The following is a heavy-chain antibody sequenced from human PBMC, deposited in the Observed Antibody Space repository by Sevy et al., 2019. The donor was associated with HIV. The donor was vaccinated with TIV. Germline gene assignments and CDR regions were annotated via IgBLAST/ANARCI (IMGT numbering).Heavy chain of an antibody. CDR3: ARESGSDWYLDY. CDR2: IFNDGKTK. V-gene: IGHV3-33*01. D-gene: IGHD1-26*01. CDR1: GFIFSRYG. J-gene: IGHJ4*02. Sequence: GGSLRLSCKASGFIFSRYGVHWVRQAPGKGLEWVASIFNDGKTKYYGDAGKGRFTISRDDSKNALYLQMGSLRAEDTAVYYCARESGSDWYLDYWGQGTLVTVSS.